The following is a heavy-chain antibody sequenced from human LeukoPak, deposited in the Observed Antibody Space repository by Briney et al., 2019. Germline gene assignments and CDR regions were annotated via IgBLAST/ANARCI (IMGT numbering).Heavy chain of an antibody. J-gene: IGHJ6*03. CDR2: IKSKTDGGTT. V-gene: IGHV3-15*01. CDR3: TTDRVTTGDYYYYYMDV. Sequence: PGGSLRLSCAASGFTFSNAWMSWVRQAPGKGLEWVGRIKSKTDGGTTDYAAPVKGRFTISRDDSKNTLYLQMNSLKTEDTAVYYCTTDRVTTGDYYYYYMDVWGKGTTVTVSS. D-gene: IGHD4-11*01. CDR1: GFTFSNAW.